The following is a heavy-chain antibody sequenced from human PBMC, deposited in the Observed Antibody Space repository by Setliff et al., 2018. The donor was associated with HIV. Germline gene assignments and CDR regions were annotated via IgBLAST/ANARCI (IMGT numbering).Heavy chain of an antibody. CDR3: ARVRDPNWNYDMDV. CDR2: IYTGGST. Sequence: PSETLSLTCTVSGGSTTTESYYWIWIRQAAGKGLEHIGHIYTGGSTNYNPSLKSRVVIAGDTSKNQFSLRLTSVTAADTAVYYCARVRDPNWNYDMDVWGQGTTVTVSS. CDR1: GGSTTTESYY. D-gene: IGHD1-1*01. J-gene: IGHJ6*03. V-gene: IGHV4-61*09.